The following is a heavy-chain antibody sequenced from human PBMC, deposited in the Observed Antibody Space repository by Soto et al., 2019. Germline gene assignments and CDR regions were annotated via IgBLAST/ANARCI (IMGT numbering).Heavy chain of an antibody. V-gene: IGHV3-33*01. D-gene: IGHD3-9*01. CDR3: ARTKKHQSNYDILTGRGKFGATRPLDY. Sequence: GGSLRLSCAASGFTFSSYGMHWVRQAPGKGLEWVAVIWYDGSNKYYADSVKGRFTISRENSKNTLYLQMNSLRAEDTAVYYCARTKKHQSNYDILTGRGKFGATRPLDYWGQGTLVTVSS. CDR2: IWYDGSNK. CDR1: GFTFSSYG. J-gene: IGHJ4*02.